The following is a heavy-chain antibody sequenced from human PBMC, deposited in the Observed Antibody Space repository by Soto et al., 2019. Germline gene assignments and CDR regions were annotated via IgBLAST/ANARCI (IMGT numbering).Heavy chain of an antibody. Sequence: PSETLSLTCTVSGGSSSRTGYYWGWIRQSPGKGMEWVGSIYYNGGAFYNPSLKRRVTISVDTSKTQFSLDLGSVTAADTAVYYCARQALYGDYHFDYWGPGTLVTVS. D-gene: IGHD2-8*01. CDR2: IYYNGGA. V-gene: IGHV4-39*01. CDR1: GGSSSRTGYY. CDR3: ARQALYGDYHFDY. J-gene: IGHJ4*02.